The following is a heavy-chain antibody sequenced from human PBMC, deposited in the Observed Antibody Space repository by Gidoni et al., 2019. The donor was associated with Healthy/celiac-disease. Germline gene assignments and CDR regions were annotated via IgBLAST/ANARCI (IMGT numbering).Heavy chain of an antibody. D-gene: IGHD1-26*01. J-gene: IGHJ4*02. CDR1: VYTFTSYY. CDR2: INPSGGST. V-gene: IGHV1-46*01. Sequence: QVQLLQSGAEVKKPGASVNVSFQASVYTFTSYYMHWVRQAHGQGLEWMGIINPSGGSTSYAQKLQGRVTMTRDTSTSTVYMELSRLRSEDTAVYYCARGYPFGATNYFDYWGQGTLVTVSS. CDR3: ARGYPFGATNYFDY.